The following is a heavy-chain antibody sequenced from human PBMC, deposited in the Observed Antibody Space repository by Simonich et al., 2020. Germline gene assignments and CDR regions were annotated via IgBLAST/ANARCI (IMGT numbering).Heavy chain of an antibody. CDR3: ARSLGYYYYYYGMDV. J-gene: IGHJ6*02. Sequence: QVQLQESGPGLVKPSETLSLTCTVSGGSISSYYWSWIRQPPGKGLGWIGYIYYSGSTNYNPSLKSRVNISVDTPKNQFSLKLSSVTAADTAVYYCARSLGYYYYYYGMDVWGQGTTVTVSS. CDR1: GGSISSYY. V-gene: IGHV4-59*08. CDR2: IYYSGST. D-gene: IGHD1-26*01.